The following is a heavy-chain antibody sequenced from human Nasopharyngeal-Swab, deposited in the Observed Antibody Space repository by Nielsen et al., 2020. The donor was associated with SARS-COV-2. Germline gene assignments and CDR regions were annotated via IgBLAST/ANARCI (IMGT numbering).Heavy chain of an antibody. J-gene: IGHJ6*03. Sequence: SVKVSCKASGGTFSSYAISWERQAPGQGLEWMGGIIPIFGTANYAQKFQGRVTITADKSTSTAYMELSSLRSEDTAVYYCARALWVGYDILTGYYGGAYYYYYMDVWGKGTTVTVSS. CDR1: GGTFSSYA. CDR2: IIPIFGTA. CDR3: ARALWVGYDILTGYYGGAYYYYYMDV. D-gene: IGHD3-9*01. V-gene: IGHV1-69*06.